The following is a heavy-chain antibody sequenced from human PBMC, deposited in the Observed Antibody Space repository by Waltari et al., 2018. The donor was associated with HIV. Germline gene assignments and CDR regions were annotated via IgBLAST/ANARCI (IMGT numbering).Heavy chain of an antibody. V-gene: IGHV3-74*01. CDR3: ASLYNYVWGSPLPFDY. CDR1: GLTFSSYW. Sequence: EVQLVESGGGLVQPGGSLRLSCAASGLTFSSYWMTWVRQAPGKGLVWVSRINSDGISTNYADSVKGRFTISRDNAKNTVYLQMNSLRAEDTALYYCASLYNYVWGSPLPFDYWGQGTLVTVSS. D-gene: IGHD3-16*01. CDR2: INSDGIST. J-gene: IGHJ4*02.